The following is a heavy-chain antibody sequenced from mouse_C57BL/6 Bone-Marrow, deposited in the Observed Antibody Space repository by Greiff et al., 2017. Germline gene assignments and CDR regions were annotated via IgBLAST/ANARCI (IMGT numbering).Heavy chain of an antibody. D-gene: IGHD1-1*01. V-gene: IGHV1-54*01. CDR1: GYAFTNYL. J-gene: IGHJ3*01. CDR3: AREEENYYGSSPLFAY. CDR2: INPGRGGT. Sequence: QVQLQQSGAELVRPGTSVKVSCKASGYAFTNYLIEWVKQRPGQGLEWIGLINPGRGGTNYNEKFKGKATLTADKSSSTAYMQLSSLTSEDSAVYFCAREEENYYGSSPLFAYWGQGTLVTVSA.